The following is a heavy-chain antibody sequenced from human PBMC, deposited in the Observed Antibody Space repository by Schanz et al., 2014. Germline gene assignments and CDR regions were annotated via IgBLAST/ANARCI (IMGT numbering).Heavy chain of an antibody. Sequence: EVQLVESGGGMVQPGGSLRLSCAASGFTFSSYAMTWVRQAPGKGLEWVSIIYTDGSTYYADSVRDRFTISRDNSKNMLYPQINNLRAEDTAVYYFARGTDTAMEHRPFDYWGQGTLDTVSS. D-gene: IGHD5-18*01. CDR1: GFTFSSYA. J-gene: IGHJ4*02. CDR3: ARGTDTAMEHRPFDY. V-gene: IGHV3-66*01. CDR2: IYTDGST.